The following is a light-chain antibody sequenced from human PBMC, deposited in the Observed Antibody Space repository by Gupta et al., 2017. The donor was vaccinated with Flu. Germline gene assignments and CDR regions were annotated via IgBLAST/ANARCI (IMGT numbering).Light chain of an antibody. CDR1: QSVSSN. V-gene: IGKV3-15*01. CDR3: QQYDNWPPLT. Sequence: EIVMTQSPATLSVSPGERATLSCRASQSVSSNLAWYQQKPGQAPRLLIYGASTRSTGIPARFSGSGCGTEFTLTISSLQSEDFVVDYCQQYDNWPPLTFGGGTKVEIK. J-gene: IGKJ4*01. CDR2: GAS.